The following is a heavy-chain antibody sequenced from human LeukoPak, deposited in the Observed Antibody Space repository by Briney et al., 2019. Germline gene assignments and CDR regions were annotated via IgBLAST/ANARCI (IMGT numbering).Heavy chain of an antibody. CDR1: GGSFSGYY. CDR3: ARVVAIKAHVDY. V-gene: IGHV4-34*01. CDR2: INHSGST. J-gene: IGHJ4*02. Sequence: SETLSLTCAVYGGSFSGYYWSWIRQPPGKGLEWIGEINHSGSTNYNPSLKSRVTISVDTSKNQFSLKLSSVTAADTAVYYCARVVAIKAHVDYWGQGTLVTVSS.